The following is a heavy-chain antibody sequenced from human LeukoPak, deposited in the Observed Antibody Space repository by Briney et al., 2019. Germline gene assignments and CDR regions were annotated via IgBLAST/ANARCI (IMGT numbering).Heavy chain of an antibody. Sequence: GGSLRLSCTASGFTFSSYAMSWVRQAPGKGLEWLSAMSGSGGTTYYADSVKGRFTISRDNSKNTLYLQMSSLRDEDTAVYYCARASTDFDYWGQGIQVTVSS. D-gene: IGHD1-1*01. V-gene: IGHV3-23*01. CDR2: MSGSGGTT. J-gene: IGHJ4*02. CDR3: ARASTDFDY. CDR1: GFTFSSYA.